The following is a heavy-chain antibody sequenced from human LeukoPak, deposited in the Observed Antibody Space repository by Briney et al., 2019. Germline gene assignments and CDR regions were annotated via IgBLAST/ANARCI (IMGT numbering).Heavy chain of an antibody. CDR2: ISYDGRNN. Sequence: GGSLRLSCAASGFIFSSYGLNWVRQAPGKGLGLVAVISYDGRNNYYADSVKGRFTISRDNSKNTLYLQMNSLGAEDTAVYDCAKGKDCLWCGENWGQGTLVTVSS. D-gene: IGHD3-10*01. J-gene: IGHJ4*02. V-gene: IGHV3-30*18. CDR3: AKGKDCLWCGEN. CDR1: GFIFSSYG.